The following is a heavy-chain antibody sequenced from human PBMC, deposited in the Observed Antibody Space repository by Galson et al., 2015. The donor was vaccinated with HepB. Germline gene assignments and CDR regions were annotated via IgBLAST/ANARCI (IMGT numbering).Heavy chain of an antibody. V-gene: IGHV3-30*09. Sequence: SLRLSCAAPGFTFGSYAMNWVRQAPGKGLEWVAVTSYDGGNKYFADSVKGRFAISRDNSKNTLFLQMNSLRTEDTALYYCAAELRIADAGFDAFDIWGQGTMVTVSS. J-gene: IGHJ3*02. CDR2: TSYDGGNK. D-gene: IGHD6-13*01. CDR3: AAELRIADAGFDAFDI. CDR1: GFTFGSYA.